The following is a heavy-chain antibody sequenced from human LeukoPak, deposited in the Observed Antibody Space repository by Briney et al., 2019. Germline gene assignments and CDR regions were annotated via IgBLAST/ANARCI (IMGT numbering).Heavy chain of an antibody. V-gene: IGHV4-59*01. Sequence: SETLSLTCTVSGGSISSYYWSWIRQPPGKGLEWIGYIYYSGSTNYNPSLKSRVTISVDTSKNQFSLKLSSVTAADTAVYYCARVDDSSGYHHFDYWGQGTLVSVST. J-gene: IGHJ4*02. CDR3: ARVDDSSGYHHFDY. D-gene: IGHD3-22*01. CDR1: GGSISSYY. CDR2: IYYSGST.